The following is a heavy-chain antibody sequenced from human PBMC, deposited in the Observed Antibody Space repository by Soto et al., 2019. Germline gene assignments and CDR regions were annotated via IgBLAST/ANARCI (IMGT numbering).Heavy chain of an antibody. CDR1: GFTFSSYS. V-gene: IGHV3-21*01. CDR2: ISSSSSYI. D-gene: IGHD3-9*01. Sequence: GGALRLSCAASGFTFSSYSMNWVRQAPGKGLEWVSSISSSSSYIYYADSVKGRFTISRDNAKNSLYLQMNSLRAEDTAVYYCATNILTGYENWFDPRGQGPPVPV. J-gene: IGHJ5*02. CDR3: ATNILTGYENWFDP.